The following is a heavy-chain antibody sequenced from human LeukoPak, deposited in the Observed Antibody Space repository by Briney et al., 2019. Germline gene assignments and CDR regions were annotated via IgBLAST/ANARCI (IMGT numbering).Heavy chain of an antibody. J-gene: IGHJ6*03. D-gene: IGHD5-18*01. V-gene: IGHV4-34*01. CDR1: GGSFSGYY. Sequence: PSETLSLTCAVYGGSFSGYYWSWIRQPPGKGLEWIGEINHSGSTNYNPSLKSRATISVDTSKNQFSLKLSSVTAADTAVYYCASLAYSYGFYYYYMDVWGKGTTVTVSS. CDR2: INHSGST. CDR3: ASLAYSYGFYYYYMDV.